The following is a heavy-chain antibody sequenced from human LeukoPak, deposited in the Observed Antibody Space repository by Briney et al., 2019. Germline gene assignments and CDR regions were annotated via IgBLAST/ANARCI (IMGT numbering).Heavy chain of an antibody. CDR1: GFTFSDYY. CDR2: ISSSGSTI. J-gene: IGHJ4*02. V-gene: IGHV3-11*01. Sequence: GGSLRHSCAASGFTFSDYYMSWIRQAPGKGLEWVSYISSSGSTIYYADSVKGRFTISRDNAKNSLYLQMNSLRAEDTAVYYCARVYSSGWYPNYWGQGTLVTVSS. CDR3: ARVYSSGWYPNY. D-gene: IGHD6-19*01.